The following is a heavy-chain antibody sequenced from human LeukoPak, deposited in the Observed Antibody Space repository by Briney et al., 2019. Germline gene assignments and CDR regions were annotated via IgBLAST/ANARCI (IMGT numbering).Heavy chain of an antibody. CDR2: IGWNGNNI. V-gene: IGHV3-9*01. Sequence: PGSCLRLSCAASGFTFDDYAMHWVRQAPGKGLEWVSGIGWNGNNIGYAESVKGRFTMSRDNAKNSLSLQMNSLRVEDTALYYCAKDMGGWGPLDYWGQGILVGVSS. CDR3: AKDMGGWGPLDY. CDR1: GFTFDDYA. J-gene: IGHJ4*02. D-gene: IGHD1-26*01.